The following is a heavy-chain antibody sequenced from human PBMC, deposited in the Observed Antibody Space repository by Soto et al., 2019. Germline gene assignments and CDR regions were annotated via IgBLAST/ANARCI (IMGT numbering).Heavy chain of an antibody. CDR3: ARTYGGNTFDY. D-gene: IGHD4-17*01. CDR2: IYYSGST. J-gene: IGHJ4*02. V-gene: IGHV4-61*08. CDR1: GGSISSGDYY. Sequence: SETLSLTCTVSGGSISSGDYYWSWIRQPPGKGLEWFGYIYYSGSTNYNPSLKSRVTISLDTSKNQFSLKLSSVTAADTAVYYCARTYGGNTFDYWGQGTLVTVSS.